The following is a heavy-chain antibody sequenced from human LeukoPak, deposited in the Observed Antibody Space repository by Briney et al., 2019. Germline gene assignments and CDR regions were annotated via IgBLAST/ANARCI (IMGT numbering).Heavy chain of an antibody. J-gene: IGHJ4*02. Sequence: PSGTLSLTCTVSGGSISIYYWSWIRQPPGKGLEWIGYISNTGDTNNNPSLKSRVAISLDTSKNQLSLQLSSVTAADTAVYFCARYSGGWPYYFDYWGQGALVTVSS. CDR1: GGSISIYY. CDR3: ARYSGGWPYYFDY. V-gene: IGHV4-59*08. D-gene: IGHD6-19*01. CDR2: ISNTGDT.